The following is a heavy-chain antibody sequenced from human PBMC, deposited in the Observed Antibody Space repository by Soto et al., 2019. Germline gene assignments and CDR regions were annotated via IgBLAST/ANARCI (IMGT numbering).Heavy chain of an antibody. CDR3: GRDMAFSNY. J-gene: IGHJ4*02. Sequence: GSLRLSFAGSGVWFSKYGMDWIRRAPGKGLEWVAVIWYDGSIKYYADSVKGRLTISRDNYKNTMYLQMSSLRVEDMGVYYWGRDMAFSNYWGQGTQVT. V-gene: IGHV3-33*01. D-gene: IGHD3-10*01. CDR2: IWYDGSIK. CDR1: GVWFSKYG.